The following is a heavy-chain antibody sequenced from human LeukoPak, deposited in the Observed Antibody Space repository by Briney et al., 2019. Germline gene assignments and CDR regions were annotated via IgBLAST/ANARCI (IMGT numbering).Heavy chain of an antibody. J-gene: IGHJ5*02. D-gene: IGHD3-10*01. CDR1: GFIVNSNY. Sequence: GGSLRLSCAASGFIVNSNYMSWVRQAPGKGLEWVSVIYSGGSTYYADSVKGRFTISRDKSKNTLYLQMNSLRVEDTAVYYCASGHEYASGSFDPWGQGTLVTVSS. V-gene: IGHV3-53*01. CDR2: IYSGGST. CDR3: ASGHEYASGSFDP.